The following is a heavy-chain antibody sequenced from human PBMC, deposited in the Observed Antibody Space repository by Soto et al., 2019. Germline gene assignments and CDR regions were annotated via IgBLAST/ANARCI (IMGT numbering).Heavy chain of an antibody. D-gene: IGHD3-10*01. CDR3: ARRYYGSGSYAY. V-gene: IGHV1-69*12. Sequence: QVQLVQSGAEVMKTGCSVKVSCKASGGTFSSYAISWVRQAPGQGLEWMGGIIPIFGTANYAQKFQGRVTITADEATSTAYMELSSLRSEDTAVYYCARRYYGSGSYAYWGQGTLVTVSS. CDR1: GGTFSSYA. J-gene: IGHJ4*02. CDR2: IIPIFGTA.